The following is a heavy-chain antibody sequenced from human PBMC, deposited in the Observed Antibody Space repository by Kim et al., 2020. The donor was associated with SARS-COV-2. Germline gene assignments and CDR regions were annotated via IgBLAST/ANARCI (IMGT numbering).Heavy chain of an antibody. J-gene: IGHJ5*02. CDR2: ISNSSSYI. CDR1: GFTFSSYS. V-gene: IGHV3-21*01. Sequence: GGSLRLSCAASGFTFSSYSMNWVRQAPGKGLEWVSSISNSSSYIYYADSVKGRFTISRDNAKNSLYLQMNSLRAEDTAVYYCARSAQHYVNWFDPWGQGTLVTVSS. D-gene: IGHD3-16*01. CDR3: ARSAQHYVNWFDP.